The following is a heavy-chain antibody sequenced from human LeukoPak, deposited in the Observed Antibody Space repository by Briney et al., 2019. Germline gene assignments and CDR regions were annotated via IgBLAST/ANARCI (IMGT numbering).Heavy chain of an antibody. J-gene: IGHJ4*02. CDR1: GFTFSSYS. V-gene: IGHV3-23*01. Sequence: QAGGSLRLSCAASGFTFSSYSMNWVRQAPGKGLEWVSAISGSGGSTYYADSVKGRFTISRDNSKNTLYLQMNSLRAEDTAVYYCAKSEPLLLALDYWGQGTLVTVSS. D-gene: IGHD3-10*01. CDR3: AKSEPLLLALDY. CDR2: ISGSGGST.